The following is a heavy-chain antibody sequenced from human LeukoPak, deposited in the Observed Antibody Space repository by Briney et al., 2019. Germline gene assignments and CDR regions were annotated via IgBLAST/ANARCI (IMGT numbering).Heavy chain of an antibody. D-gene: IGHD3-3*01. J-gene: IGHJ4*02. Sequence: KPSETLSLTCAVYGGSFSGYYWSWIRQPPGKGLEWIGEINHSGSTNYNPSLKSRVTISVDTSKNQFSLKLSSVTAADTAVYYCARGLPPYDSWSGYYRMHFDYWGQGTLVTVSS. CDR2: INHSGST. CDR1: GGSFSGYY. V-gene: IGHV4-34*01. CDR3: ARGLPPYDSWSGYYRMHFDY.